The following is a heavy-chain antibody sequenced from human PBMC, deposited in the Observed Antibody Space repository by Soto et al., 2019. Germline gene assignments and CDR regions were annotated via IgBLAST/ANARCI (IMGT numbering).Heavy chain of an antibody. J-gene: IGHJ3*02. CDR3: GRAGLFLVGGVAFDI. D-gene: IGHD3-3*01. V-gene: IGHV4-30-2*01. Sequence: SETLSLTCAVSGGSISSGGYSWSWIRQPPGKGLEWIGYIYHSGSTYYNPSLKSRVTISVDRSKNQFSLKLSSVTAADTAVYYYGRAGLFLVGGVAFDIWGQGTMVTVSS. CDR2: IYHSGST. CDR1: GGSISSGGYS.